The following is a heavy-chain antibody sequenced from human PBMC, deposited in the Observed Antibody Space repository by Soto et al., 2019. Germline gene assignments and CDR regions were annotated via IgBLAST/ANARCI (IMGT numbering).Heavy chain of an antibody. CDR2: ITGTGGDT. CDR3: TKASSDRHHMDV. Sequence: GGSLRLSCAASGFTFSNFVMRWVRQTPGKGLEWVSTITGTGGDTYYTDSVKGRFTISRDNSKNTLYLQMGSLRAEDTALYYCTKASSDRHHMDVWGQGTTVTVSS. V-gene: IGHV3-23*01. J-gene: IGHJ6*02. CDR1: GFTFSNFV.